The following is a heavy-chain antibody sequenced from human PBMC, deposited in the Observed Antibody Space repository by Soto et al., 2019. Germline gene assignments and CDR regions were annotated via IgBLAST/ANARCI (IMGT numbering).Heavy chain of an antibody. V-gene: IGHV1-69*06. CDR1: GGTFSSYA. CDR3: ARDRGSGYCSSTSCSPYYYYGMDV. Sequence: QVQLVQSGAEVKKPGSSVKVSCKASGGTFSSYAISWVRQAPGQGLEWMGGIIPIFGTANYAQKFQGRVTITADKSTSTAYMELSSLRSEDTVVYYCARDRGSGYCSSTSCSPYYYYGMDVWGQGTTVTVSS. CDR2: IIPIFGTA. D-gene: IGHD2-2*01. J-gene: IGHJ6*02.